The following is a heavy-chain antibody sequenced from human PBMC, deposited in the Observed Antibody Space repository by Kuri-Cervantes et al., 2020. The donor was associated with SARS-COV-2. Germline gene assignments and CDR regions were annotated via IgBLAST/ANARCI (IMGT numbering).Heavy chain of an antibody. CDR3: TRDITGDPGRGGY. Sequence: GESLKISCAASGFTFSDYYMSWIRQAPGKGLEWVSYISSSGSTIYYADSVKGRFTISRDNAKNSLYLQMNSLRAEDKAVYYCTRDITGDPGRGGYWGQGTLVTVSS. CDR2: ISSSGSTI. V-gene: IGHV3-11*04. CDR1: GFTFSDYY. J-gene: IGHJ4*02. D-gene: IGHD7-27*01.